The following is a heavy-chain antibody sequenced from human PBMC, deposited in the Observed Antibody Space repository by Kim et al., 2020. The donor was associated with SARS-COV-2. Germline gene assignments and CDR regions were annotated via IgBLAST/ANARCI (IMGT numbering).Heavy chain of an antibody. J-gene: IGHJ6*02. CDR1: GDSVSSNSAA. CDR2: TYYRSKWYN. Sequence: SQTLSLTCAISGDSVSSNSAAWNWIRQSPSRGLEWLGRTYYRSKWYNDYAVSVKSRITINPDTSKNQFSLQLNSVTPEDTAVYYCAREGIAAAGPPYYYYGMDVWGQGTTVTVSS. D-gene: IGHD6-13*01. CDR3: AREGIAAAGPPYYYYGMDV. V-gene: IGHV6-1*01.